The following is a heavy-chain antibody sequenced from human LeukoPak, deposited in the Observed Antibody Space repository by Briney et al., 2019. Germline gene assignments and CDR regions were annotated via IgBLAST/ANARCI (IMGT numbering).Heavy chain of an antibody. CDR3: ARKLHSSSWYGYYYYGMDV. V-gene: IGHV3-30-3*01. J-gene: IGHJ6*02. D-gene: IGHD6-13*01. CDR1: GFINNYA. CDR2: ISYDGINK. Sequence: PGGSLRLSCAASGFINNYAMHWVRLAPGKGLGGVAVISYDGINKYYADSMEGRFTISRDNSKNTLYLQMNSLRAEDTAVYYCARKLHSSSWYGYYYYGMDVWGQGTTVTVSS.